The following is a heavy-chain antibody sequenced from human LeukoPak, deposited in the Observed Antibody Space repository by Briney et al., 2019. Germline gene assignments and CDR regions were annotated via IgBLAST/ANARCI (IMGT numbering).Heavy chain of an antibody. V-gene: IGHV4-59*12. Sequence: SETLSLTCSVSGVSMNDDYWSWIRQSPGKGLEWIGYVYYTGTTNYNPSLQSRVTISIDSSKSQFSLSLRSVTAADTGVYYCATSGPDGGRWLNYGINLWGPGTAVTVSS. CDR2: VYYTGTT. J-gene: IGHJ6*02. CDR3: ATSGPDGGRWLNYGINL. D-gene: IGHD3-22*01. CDR1: GVSMNDDY.